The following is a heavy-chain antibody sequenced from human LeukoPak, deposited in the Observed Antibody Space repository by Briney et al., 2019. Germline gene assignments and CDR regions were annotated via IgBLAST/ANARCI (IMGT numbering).Heavy chain of an antibody. V-gene: IGHV3-66*01. CDR1: GFTVSSNY. J-gene: IGHJ4*02. CDR3: ASMLWFGENDY. CDR2: IYSGGST. D-gene: IGHD3-10*01. Sequence: GGSLRLSCAASGFTVSSNYMSWVRQAPGKGLEWVSVIYSGGSTYYADSVKGRFTISRDNSKNTLYLQVNSLRAEDTAVYYCASMLWFGENDYWGQGTLSPSPQ.